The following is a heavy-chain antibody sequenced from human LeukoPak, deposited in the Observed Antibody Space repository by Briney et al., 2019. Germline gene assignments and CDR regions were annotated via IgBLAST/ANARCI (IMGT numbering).Heavy chain of an antibody. Sequence: GESLKIPCKASGYTFTNYWIGWVRQMPGKGLEWMGIIYPGDSDTRYSPSFQGQVTFSADKSIRTAYLQWSSLKASDTAMYYCARRGRSGYDFDYWGQGTLVTVSS. V-gene: IGHV5-51*01. CDR2: IYPGDSDT. J-gene: IGHJ4*02. D-gene: IGHD5-12*01. CDR1: GYTFTNYW. CDR3: ARRGRSGYDFDY.